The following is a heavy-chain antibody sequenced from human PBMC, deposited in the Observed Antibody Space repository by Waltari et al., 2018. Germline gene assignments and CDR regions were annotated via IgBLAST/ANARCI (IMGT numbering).Heavy chain of an antibody. Sequence: EVQLLESGGGLVQPGGSLRLSCAASGFTFSSYAMSWVRQAPGKGLEWVSVIYSGGSTYYADSVKGRFTISRDNSKNTLYLQMNSLRAEDTAVYYCAKASSIAARRPIDYWGQGTLVTVSS. V-gene: IGHV3-23*03. CDR1: GFTFSSYA. D-gene: IGHD6-6*01. CDR3: AKASSIAARRPIDY. J-gene: IGHJ4*02. CDR2: IYSGGST.